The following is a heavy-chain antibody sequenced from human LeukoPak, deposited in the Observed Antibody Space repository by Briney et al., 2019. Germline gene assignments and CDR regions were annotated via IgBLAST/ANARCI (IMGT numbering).Heavy chain of an antibody. CDR1: GGSISSGSYY. V-gene: IGHV4-61*02. J-gene: IGHJ3*01. CDR3: TRDYYDSTV. Sequence: SETLSLTCTVSGGSISSGSYYWSWIRQGAGKGLEGIGRIYTSGSTNYNPSLKSRVTISVDTSKNQFPLKLSSVTAEATAVDDSTRDYYDSTVWGQGRMVTVSS. D-gene: IGHD3-22*01. CDR2: IYTSGST.